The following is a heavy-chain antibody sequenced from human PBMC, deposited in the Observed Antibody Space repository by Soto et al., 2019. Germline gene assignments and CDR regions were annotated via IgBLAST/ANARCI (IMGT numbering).Heavy chain of an antibody. CDR1: GGSISSGGYY. J-gene: IGHJ3*02. CDR3: ARGTREIAARLGAFDI. Sequence: QVQLQESGPGLVKPSQTLSLTCTVSGGSISSGGYYWSWIRQHPGKGLEWIGYIYYSGSTYYNPSLKSRVTRSVDTSKNQFSLKLSSVTAADTAVYYCARGTREIAARLGAFDIWGQGTMVTVSS. CDR2: IYYSGST. V-gene: IGHV4-31*03. D-gene: IGHD6-6*01.